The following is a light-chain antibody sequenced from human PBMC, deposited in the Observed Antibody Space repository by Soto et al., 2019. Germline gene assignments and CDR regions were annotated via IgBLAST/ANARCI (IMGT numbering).Light chain of an antibody. J-gene: IGKJ1*01. CDR1: QSVRSN. Sequence: EIVMTQSPATLSVSPGERATLSCRASQSVRSNLAWYQQRRGQAPRLLIYGASTRATGIPARFSGSGSGTEFTLTISSLQSEDFAVYYCRQYNDWLWTFGQGTKVEIK. CDR2: GAS. CDR3: RQYNDWLWT. V-gene: IGKV3-15*01.